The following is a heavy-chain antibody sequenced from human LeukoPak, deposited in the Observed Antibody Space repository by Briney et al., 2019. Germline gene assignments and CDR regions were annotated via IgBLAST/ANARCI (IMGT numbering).Heavy chain of an antibody. Sequence: SETLSLTCSVSGDSVSRSDSYGDWIRQPPGKGLEWIGTIYYSGRTYYSPSLKSRVTMSVDPSNNQPSLNLRSVTAADTALYYCARRRYYDGSGYLEWGQGTLLSVSS. CDR2: IYYSGRT. J-gene: IGHJ1*01. V-gene: IGHV4-39*01. CDR3: ARRRYYDGSGYLE. D-gene: IGHD3-22*01. CDR1: GDSVSRSDSY.